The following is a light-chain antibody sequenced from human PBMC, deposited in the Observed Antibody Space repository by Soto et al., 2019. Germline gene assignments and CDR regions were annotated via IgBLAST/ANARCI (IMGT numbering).Light chain of an antibody. CDR2: LEGSGSY. CDR3: ETWDSNFWV. CDR1: SGHSSYI. J-gene: IGLJ3*02. Sequence: QLVLTQSSSASASLGSSVKLTCTLSSGHSSYIIAWHQQQPGKAPRYLMKLEGSGSYNKGSGVPDRFSGSSSGADRYLTISTLQSEDEADYYWETWDSNFWVFGGGPKVTVL. V-gene: IGLV4-60*03.